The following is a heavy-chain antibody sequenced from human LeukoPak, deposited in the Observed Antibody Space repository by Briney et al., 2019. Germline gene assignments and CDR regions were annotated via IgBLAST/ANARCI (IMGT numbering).Heavy chain of an antibody. Sequence: PGGSLRLSCAASGFTFSSYEMNWVRQAPGKGLEWVSYISSSGSTIYYADSVKGRFTISRDNAKNSLYLQMNSLRAEDTALYYCAVGAKGNDYWGQGTLVTVSS. CDR3: AVGAKGNDY. J-gene: IGHJ4*02. CDR1: GFTFSSYE. D-gene: IGHD1-26*01. CDR2: ISSSGSTI. V-gene: IGHV3-48*03.